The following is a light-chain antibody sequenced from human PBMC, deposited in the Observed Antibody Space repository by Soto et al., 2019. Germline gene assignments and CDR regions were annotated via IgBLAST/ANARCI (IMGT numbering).Light chain of an antibody. CDR1: QGISDY. V-gene: IGKV1-9*01. CDR2: GAS. J-gene: IGKJ4*01. CDR3: QQFNAYPLT. Sequence: DIQLTQSPSFLSASVGNRVTISCRASQGISDYLAWYQQKPGKAPKLLIYGASTLQSGVPSRFSGSASGTEFTLTISSLQPEDFATYFCQQFNAYPLTFGGGTKLEIK.